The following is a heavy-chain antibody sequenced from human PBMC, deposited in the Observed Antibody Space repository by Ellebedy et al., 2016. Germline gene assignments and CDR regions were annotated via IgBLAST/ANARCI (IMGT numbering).Heavy chain of an antibody. D-gene: IGHD6-13*01. V-gene: IGHV1-18*01. J-gene: IGHJ3*02. Sequence: ASVKVSXXASGDTFTNYGISWVRQAPGQGLEWMGWISAYFGNTDYAEKFQGRVTMTTDTSTSSAYMELRSLRFDDTAVYYCATSISSWYVRDAFHIWGQGTMVTVSS. CDR2: ISAYFGNT. CDR1: GDTFTNYG. CDR3: ATSISSWYVRDAFHI.